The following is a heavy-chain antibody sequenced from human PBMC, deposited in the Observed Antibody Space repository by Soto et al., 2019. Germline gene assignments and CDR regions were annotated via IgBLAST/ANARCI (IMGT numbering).Heavy chain of an antibody. CDR2: IIPIFGTA. Sequence: GASVKVSCKASGGTFSSYAISWVRQAPGQGLEWMGGIIPIFGTANYAQKFQGRVTITADESTSTAYMELSSLRSEDTAVYYCARVPVETGPGEEGLYYYYYYGMDVWGQGTTVTVSS. J-gene: IGHJ6*02. D-gene: IGHD5-18*01. CDR3: ARVPVETGPGEEGLYYYYYYGMDV. CDR1: GGTFSSYA. V-gene: IGHV1-69*13.